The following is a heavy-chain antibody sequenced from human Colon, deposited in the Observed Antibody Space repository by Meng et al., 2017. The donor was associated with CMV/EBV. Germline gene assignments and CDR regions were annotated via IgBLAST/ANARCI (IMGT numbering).Heavy chain of an antibody. Sequence: PGGSPSLSCAASGFTVSNNFMSWVRQAPGKGLEYVSTIYTGGSASYADSLEGRFTISRDISKNTVFLQMNSLRADDTALYYCVRDVRDWGQGTLVTVSS. J-gene: IGHJ4*02. CDR3: VRDVRD. CDR2: IYTGGSA. CDR1: GFTVSNNF. V-gene: IGHV3-53*05.